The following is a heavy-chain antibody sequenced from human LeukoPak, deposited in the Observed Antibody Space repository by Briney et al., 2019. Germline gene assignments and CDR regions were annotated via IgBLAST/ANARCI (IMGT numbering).Heavy chain of an antibody. CDR3: VRDQGGATDLRFDY. V-gene: IGHV3-74*01. J-gene: IGHJ4*02. CDR2: INGEGSST. CDR1: GFTFSKYW. D-gene: IGHD1-26*01. Sequence: GGSLTVTCAASGFTFSKYWMHCLRHAPGKVLVWVSCINGEGSSTRYPDSVNGRFTICRDNATNILYLEMSSLRAEDTAVYYCVRDQGGATDLRFDYWGQGTLVTVSS.